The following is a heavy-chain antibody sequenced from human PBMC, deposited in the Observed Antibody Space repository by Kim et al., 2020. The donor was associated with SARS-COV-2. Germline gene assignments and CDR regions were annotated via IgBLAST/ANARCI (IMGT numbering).Heavy chain of an antibody. Sequence: ISYADSVKGRFTISRDNAKNSLYLQMNSLRAEDTAVYYCASSPGSGSFDYWGQGTLVTVSS. J-gene: IGHJ4*02. V-gene: IGHV3-21*01. CDR2: I. D-gene: IGHD3-10*01. CDR3: ASSPGSGSFDY.